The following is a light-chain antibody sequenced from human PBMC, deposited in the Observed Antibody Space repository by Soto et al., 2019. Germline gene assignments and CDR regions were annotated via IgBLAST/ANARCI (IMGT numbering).Light chain of an antibody. J-gene: IGKJ1*01. Sequence: EIVLTQSPGTVSLSPGERATLSCRASQSVSSNYLAWYQQKPGQAPRLLIYGASSRATGIPDRFSGSGSGTDFTLTISRLEPEDFAVYYCQQYGGLPRTFGQGTKVDIK. CDR2: GAS. CDR3: QQYGGLPRT. CDR1: QSVSSNY. V-gene: IGKV3-20*01.